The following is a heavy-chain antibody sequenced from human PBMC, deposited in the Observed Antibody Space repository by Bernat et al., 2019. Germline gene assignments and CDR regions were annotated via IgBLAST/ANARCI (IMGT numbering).Heavy chain of an antibody. CDR1: GFTFSSYA. CDR3: TGDWGGPGDS. J-gene: IGHJ1*01. V-gene: IGHV3-23*04. Sequence: EVQLVESGGGLVQPGGSLRLSCAASGFTFSSYAMSWVRQAPGKGLEWVSAISGSGGSTYYADSVKGRFTISRDNAKNTMYLQMNSLRVEDTALYYCTGDWGGPGDSWGQGTLVTVSS. D-gene: IGHD2-21*01. CDR2: ISGSGGST.